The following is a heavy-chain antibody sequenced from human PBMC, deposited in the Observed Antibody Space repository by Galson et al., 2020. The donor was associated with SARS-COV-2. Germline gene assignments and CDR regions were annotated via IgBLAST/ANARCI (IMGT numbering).Heavy chain of an antibody. CDR2: IKQDGSEK. J-gene: IGHJ6*03. D-gene: IGHD6-6*01. CDR1: GFTFSSYW. CDR3: ARRGDGSSSLYYYYYMDV. V-gene: IGHV3-7*03. Sequence: GGSLRLSCAASGFTFSSYWMSWVRQAPGKGLEWVANIKQDGSEKYYVDSVKGRFTISRDNAKNSLYLQMNSLRAEDTAVYYCARRGDGSSSLYYYYYMDVWGKGTTVTVSS.